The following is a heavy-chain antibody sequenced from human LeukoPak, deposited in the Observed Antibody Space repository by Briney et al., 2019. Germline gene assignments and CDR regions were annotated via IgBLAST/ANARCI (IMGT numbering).Heavy chain of an antibody. D-gene: IGHD6-6*01. CDR3: ARGMSSSDY. CDR2: INLVNGNT. J-gene: IGHJ4*02. Sequence: ASVKVSCKASGYTFTNYAMHWVRLAPGQRLQWMGWINLVNGNTKYSQYFEGRVTITRDTSASTAYMELSSLRSEDTAVYYCARGMSSSDYWGQGTLVTVSS. CDR1: GYTFTNYA. V-gene: IGHV1-3*01.